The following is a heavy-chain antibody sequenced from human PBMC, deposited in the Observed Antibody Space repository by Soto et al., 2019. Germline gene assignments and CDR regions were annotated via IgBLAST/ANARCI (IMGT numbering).Heavy chain of an antibody. V-gene: IGHV3-23*01. Sequence: GGSLRLYCAAFGFTFRTYAMNWVRQAPGKGLEWISAISGSGSFTHYADSVRGRFTISRDNSQNQLYLQMNNLRGDDTAMYYCAKIPTGSGSSKFDYWGQGIQVTVSS. CDR3: AKIPTGSGSSKFDY. CDR2: ISGSGSFT. D-gene: IGHD3-10*01. CDR1: GFTFRTYA. J-gene: IGHJ4*02.